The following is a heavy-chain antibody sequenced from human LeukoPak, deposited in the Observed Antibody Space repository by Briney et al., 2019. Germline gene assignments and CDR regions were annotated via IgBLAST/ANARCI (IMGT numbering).Heavy chain of an antibody. CDR1: GFTFSSYS. D-gene: IGHD2-2*01. Sequence: PGGSLRLSCAASGFTFSSYSMNWVRQAPGKGLEWVSSISSSSSYIYYADSVKGRFTISRDNAKNSLYLQMNSLRAEDTAVYYCARDSRYCSSTSCPYSFDYWGQGTLVTVSS. J-gene: IGHJ4*02. V-gene: IGHV3-21*01. CDR3: ARDSRYCSSTSCPYSFDY. CDR2: ISSSSSYI.